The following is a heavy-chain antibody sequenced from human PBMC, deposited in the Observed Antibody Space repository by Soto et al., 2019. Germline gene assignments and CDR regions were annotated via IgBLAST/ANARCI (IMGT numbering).Heavy chain of an antibody. J-gene: IGHJ4*02. CDR1: GLTFIDYA. CDR2: ISGGGGTT. CDR3: AKALSHDSPFDY. V-gene: IGHV3-23*01. D-gene: IGHD1-1*01. Sequence: PGGSLRLSCTASGLTFIDYAMSWVRQAPGKRLEWVSLISGGGGTTQYADSVKGRFTISRDNSKNTVYLQMNSLRVEDTAVYFCAKALSHDSPFDYWGQGALVTVSS.